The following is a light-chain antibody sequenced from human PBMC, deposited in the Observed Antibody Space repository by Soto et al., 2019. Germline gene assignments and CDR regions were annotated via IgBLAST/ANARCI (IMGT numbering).Light chain of an antibody. CDR3: ATWDDSLNGVV. V-gene: IGLV1-44*01. Sequence: QSVLTQPPSASGTPGQRVTISCSGSSSNIGSNSVNWYQQLPGTAPKLLIYRNNQRPSGVPDRFSVSKSGTSASLAISGLQSEDEADYYCATWDDSLNGVVFGGGTKLTV. J-gene: IGLJ2*01. CDR2: RNN. CDR1: SSNIGSNS.